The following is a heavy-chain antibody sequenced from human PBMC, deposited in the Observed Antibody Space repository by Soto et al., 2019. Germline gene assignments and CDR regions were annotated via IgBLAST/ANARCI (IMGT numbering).Heavy chain of an antibody. D-gene: IGHD2-15*01. V-gene: IGHV4-31*03. J-gene: IGHJ4*02. CDR3: ATCHTRDYSIDY. Sequence: SETLSLTCTVSGDSISSGSYYWCWIRQHPGKGLELIGYIYNSGSSYYNPSLKSRVTISGDTSKNQFSLKLSSVTAADTAVYYCATCHTRDYSIDYWGQGTLVTVSS. CDR2: IYNSGSS. CDR1: GDSISSGSYY.